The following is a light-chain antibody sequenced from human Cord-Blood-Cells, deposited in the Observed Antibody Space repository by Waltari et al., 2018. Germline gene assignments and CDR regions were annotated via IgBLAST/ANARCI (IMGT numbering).Light chain of an antibody. CDR3: QQYDNLPYT. J-gene: IGKJ2*01. CDR1: QDISNY. CDR2: DAS. V-gene: IGKV1-33*01. Sequence: DIQMTQSPSSLSASVGDRVTITCQASQDISNYLNCYQQKPGKAPKLLIYDASNLETGVPSRFSGSGSGTDFTFPISSLKPEDIATYYCQQYDNLPYTFGQGTKLEIK.